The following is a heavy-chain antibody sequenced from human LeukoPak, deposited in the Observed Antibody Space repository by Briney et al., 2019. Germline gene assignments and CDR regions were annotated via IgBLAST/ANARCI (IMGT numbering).Heavy chain of an antibody. Sequence: ASVKVSCKASGYTFTSYGISWVRQAPGQGLEWMGWISAYNGNTNYAQKLQGRVTMTTDTSTSTAYMELRSLRSDDTAVYYCARDYPSYSSSWFRGPYGMDVWGQGTTATVSS. V-gene: IGHV1-18*01. CDR1: GYTFTSYG. CDR3: ARDYPSYSSSWFRGPYGMDV. CDR2: ISAYNGNT. J-gene: IGHJ6*02. D-gene: IGHD6-13*01.